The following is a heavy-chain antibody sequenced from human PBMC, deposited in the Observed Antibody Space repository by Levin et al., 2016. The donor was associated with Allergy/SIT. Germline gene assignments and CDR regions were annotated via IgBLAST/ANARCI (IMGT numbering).Heavy chain of an antibody. J-gene: IGHJ4*02. Sequence: RQAPGKGLEWVSYISSSSYTNYADSVKGRFTISRDNAKNSLYLQMNSLRAEDTAVYYCATGYSYGTLPLYWGQGTLVTVSS. V-gene: IGHV3-11*06. D-gene: IGHD5-18*01. CDR3: ATGYSYGTLPLY. CDR2: ISSSSYT.